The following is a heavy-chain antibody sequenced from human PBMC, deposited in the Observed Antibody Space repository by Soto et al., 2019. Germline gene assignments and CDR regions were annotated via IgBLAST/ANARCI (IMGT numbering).Heavy chain of an antibody. V-gene: IGHV3-30*09. CDR2: ISYDGNNK. Sequence: GGSLRLSCAASGFTFSPYARHWVRQAPGKGLEWVAVISYDGNNKNYADSVKGRLAISRDNSRNTLYLQMNSLRAEDTAVYYCARARLDTPALDYWGQGTLVTVSS. J-gene: IGHJ4*02. CDR1: GFTFSPYA. CDR3: ARARLDTPALDY. D-gene: IGHD2-2*01.